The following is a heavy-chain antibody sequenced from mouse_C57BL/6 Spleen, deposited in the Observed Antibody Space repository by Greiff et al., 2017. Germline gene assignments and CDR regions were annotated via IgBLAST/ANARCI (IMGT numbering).Heavy chain of an antibody. D-gene: IGHD2-4*01. V-gene: IGHV1-82*01. Sequence: QVQLQQSGPELVKPGASVKISCKASGYAFSSSWMNWVKQRPGKGLEWIGRIYPGDGDTNYNGKFKGKATLTADKSSSTAYMQLSSLTSEDSAVYYCATCWPIDDDDRYFDVWGTGTTVTVSS. J-gene: IGHJ1*03. CDR1: GYAFSSSW. CDR2: IYPGDGDT. CDR3: ATCWPIDDDDRYFDV.